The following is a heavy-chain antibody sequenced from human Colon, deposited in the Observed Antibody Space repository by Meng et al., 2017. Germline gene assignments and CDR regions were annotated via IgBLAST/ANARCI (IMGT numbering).Heavy chain of an antibody. CDR3: ARESIAVAGIPIDY. V-gene: IGHV3-20*04. CDR1: GFTFDDYG. J-gene: IGHJ4*02. CDR2: INWNGGST. Sequence: GGSLRLSCAASGFTFDDYGMSWVRQAPGKGLESVSGINWNGGSTGYADSVKGRFTISRDNAKNYLYLQMNSLRAEDTALYYCARESIAVAGIPIDYWGQGTLVTVSS. D-gene: IGHD6-19*01.